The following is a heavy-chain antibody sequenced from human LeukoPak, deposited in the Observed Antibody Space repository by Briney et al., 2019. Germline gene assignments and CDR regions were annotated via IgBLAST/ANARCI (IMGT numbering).Heavy chain of an antibody. CDR2: INPSGGGT. CDR1: GYTFTSYY. D-gene: IGHD2-15*01. J-gene: IGHJ4*02. Sequence: ASVKVSCKASGYTFTSYYMHWVRQAPGQGLEWMGIINPSGGGTSYAQKFQGRVTMTRDTSTSTVYMELSSLRSEDTAVYYCARDNCSGGSCLGYFDYWGQGTLVTVSS. V-gene: IGHV1-46*01. CDR3: ARDNCSGGSCLGYFDY.